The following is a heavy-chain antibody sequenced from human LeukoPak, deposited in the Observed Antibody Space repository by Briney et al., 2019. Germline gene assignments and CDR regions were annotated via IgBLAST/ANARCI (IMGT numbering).Heavy chain of an antibody. V-gene: IGHV4-39*01. J-gene: IGHJ4*02. CDR3: ARRGVVATPDANF. D-gene: IGHD5-12*01. Sequence: PSETLSLTCTVSGGSISSSRYYWGWIRQPPGKGLEWIGSIYYTGSTYYNPSLRSRVSISVDTSKNQFTLKLSSVTAADTAEYYCARRGVVATPDANFWGQGTLVTVSS. CDR1: GGSISSSRYY. CDR2: IYYTGST.